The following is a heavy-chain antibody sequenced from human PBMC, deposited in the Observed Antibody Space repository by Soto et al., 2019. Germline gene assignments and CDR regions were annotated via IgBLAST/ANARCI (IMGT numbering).Heavy chain of an antibody. CDR2: LYYSGST. V-gene: IGHV4-39*01. Sequence: QLQLQESGPGLVKPSETLSLTCTVSGGSISSSSYYWGWIRQPPGKGLEWIGSLYYSGSTYYNPSLKSRVTISIDTSKNPFTLKLSSVTAADTAVDYCGRRVSSDSGWGDAFDVWGQGTMVTVSS. J-gene: IGHJ3*01. CDR1: GGSISSSSYY. CDR3: GRRVSSDSGWGDAFDV. D-gene: IGHD6-19*01.